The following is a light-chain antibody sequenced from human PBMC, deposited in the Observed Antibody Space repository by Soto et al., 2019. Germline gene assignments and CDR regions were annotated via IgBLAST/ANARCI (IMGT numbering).Light chain of an antibody. CDR3: QQYENLPT. CDR2: DAS. V-gene: IGKV1-33*01. CDR1: QNINNY. Sequence: DIQMTQSPSSLSASVGDRXXXXCQASQNINNYLNWDXQKPGXXPXXLIYDASNLEAGVPSRFRGSGSGTDFTSTISRLQPEDIATDYCQQYENLPTFGQGTRLEIK. J-gene: IGKJ5*01.